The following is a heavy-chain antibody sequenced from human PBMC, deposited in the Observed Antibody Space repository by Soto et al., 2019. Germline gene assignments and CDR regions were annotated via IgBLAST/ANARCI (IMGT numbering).Heavy chain of an antibody. Sequence: QVQLVQSGAEVKNPGASVKVSCKASGYTFSYYAIHWMRQAPGQRLEWMGWINAGTNNIKYSQRFEGRVTFTSDTSASTADMELSSLTSGDTAVYYCATNSGSYPNWFDPWGQGTRVTVSS. V-gene: IGHV1-3*01. D-gene: IGHD1-26*01. CDR2: INAGTNNI. CDR3: ATNSGSYPNWFDP. J-gene: IGHJ5*02. CDR1: GYTFSYYA.